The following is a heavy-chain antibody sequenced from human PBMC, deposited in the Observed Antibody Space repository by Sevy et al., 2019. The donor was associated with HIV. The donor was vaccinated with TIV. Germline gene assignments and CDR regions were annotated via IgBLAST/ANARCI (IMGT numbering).Heavy chain of an antibody. V-gene: IGHV3-23*01. Sequence: RGYLRLSCAGSGFTFGGYMMNWVRQAPGRGLEWVARVSRNGGTPEYGDSAKGRFTISRDNSKNTVYLQLKELRVEHTALYYCVKEGRDYFNPYLDFWGQGILVIVSS. CDR2: VSRNGGTP. D-gene: IGHD3-10*01. CDR3: VKEGRDYFNPYLDF. J-gene: IGHJ4*02. CDR1: GFTFGGYM.